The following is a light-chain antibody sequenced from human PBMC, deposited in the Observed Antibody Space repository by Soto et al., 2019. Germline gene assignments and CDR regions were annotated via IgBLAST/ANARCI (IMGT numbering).Light chain of an antibody. V-gene: IGKV1-5*01. CDR3: QQYNSYSPT. CDR2: DAS. CDR1: QSISSW. J-gene: IGKJ4*01. Sequence: DIQMTQSPSTLSSSVGDRFTITCRASQSISSWLAWYQQKPGKAPKLLIYDASSLESGVPSRFSGSGSGTEFTLTISSLQPDDFATYYCQQYNSYSPTFGGGTKVEIK.